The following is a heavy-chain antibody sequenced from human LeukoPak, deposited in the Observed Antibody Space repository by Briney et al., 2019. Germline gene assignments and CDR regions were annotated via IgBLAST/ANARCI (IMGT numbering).Heavy chain of an antibody. CDR2: VNPNTGGT. CDR3: APTSGWSYYFDY. Sequence: ASVKVSCKASGYTFTGYYMHWVRQAPGQGLEWMGCVNPNTGGTIYAQKFQGRVTMTRDTSISTAYMELGRLRFDDTAVYYCAPTSGWSYYFDYWGQGTLVTVSS. J-gene: IGHJ4*02. D-gene: IGHD6-19*01. V-gene: IGHV1-2*02. CDR1: GYTFTGYY.